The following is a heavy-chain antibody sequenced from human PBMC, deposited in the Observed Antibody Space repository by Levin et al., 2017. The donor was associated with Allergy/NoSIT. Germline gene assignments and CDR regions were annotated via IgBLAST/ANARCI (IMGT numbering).Heavy chain of an antibody. CDR1: GGSISSGSYY. J-gene: IGHJ4*02. V-gene: IGHV4-61*02. D-gene: IGHD6-19*01. CDR3: ASARGSGWYDYIDN. Sequence: ASETLSLTCTVSGGSISSGSYYWSWIRQPAGKALEWIGRIYTTGSTNYNPSLESRVTISIDTSKQQFSLTLSSVTAADTAVYYCASARGSGWYDYIDNWGQGTLVTVSS. CDR2: IYTTGST.